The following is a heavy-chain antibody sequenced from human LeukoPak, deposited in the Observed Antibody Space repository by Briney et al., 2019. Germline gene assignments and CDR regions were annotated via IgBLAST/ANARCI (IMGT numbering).Heavy chain of an antibody. CDR2: IKQDGSEK. Sequence: GGSLRLSCAASGFTFSNYWLTWVRQAPGQGLEWVANIKQDGSEKHYVDSVKGRFTVSRDNSKNTLYLQMNSLRVDDTAIYYCAKDTVRGDGYWEFGYWGQGTLVTVSS. D-gene: IGHD2-21*01. J-gene: IGHJ4*02. V-gene: IGHV3-7*03. CDR1: GFTFSNYW. CDR3: AKDTVRGDGYWEFGY.